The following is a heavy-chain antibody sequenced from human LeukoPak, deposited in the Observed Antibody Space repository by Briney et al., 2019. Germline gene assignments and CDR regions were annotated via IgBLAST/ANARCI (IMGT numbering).Heavy chain of an antibody. CDR3: ARLLVWARSGGSCYLFDY. CDR2: IYYSGGT. V-gene: IGHV4-59*08. D-gene: IGHD2-15*01. CDR1: GGSISSYY. J-gene: IGHJ4*02. Sequence: PSETLSLTCTVSGGSISSYYWSWIRQPPGKGLEWIGYIYYSGGTNYNPSLKSRVTISVDTSKNQFSLKLSSVTAADTAVYYCARLLVWARSGGSCYLFDYWGQGTLVTVSS.